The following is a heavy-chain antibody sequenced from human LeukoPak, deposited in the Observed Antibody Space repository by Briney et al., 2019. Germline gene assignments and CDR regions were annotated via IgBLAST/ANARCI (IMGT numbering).Heavy chain of an antibody. J-gene: IGHJ6*02. Sequence: PSETLPLTCTVSGGSINNYYWSWIRKPAGKGLEWLGRIFASGTTHDNPSLKSRVTVSVDTSKNQFSLRLASVTAADTAVYYCTRDPGHYGVDVWGQGTTVTVSS. CDR1: GGSINNYY. CDR2: IFASGTT. V-gene: IGHV4-4*07. CDR3: TRDPGHYGVDV.